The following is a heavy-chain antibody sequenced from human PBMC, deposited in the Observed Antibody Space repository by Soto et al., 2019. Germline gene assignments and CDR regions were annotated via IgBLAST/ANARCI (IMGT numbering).Heavy chain of an antibody. Sequence: GGSLRLSCAASGFTFCSYAMHWVRQAPGKGLEWVAVISYDGSNKYYADSVKGRFTISRDNSKNTLYLQMNSLRAEDTAVYYCARARSASGPPRDYWGQGTLVTASS. CDR1: GFTFCSYA. CDR2: ISYDGSNK. J-gene: IGHJ4*02. V-gene: IGHV3-30-3*01. D-gene: IGHD6-19*01. CDR3: ARARSASGPPRDY.